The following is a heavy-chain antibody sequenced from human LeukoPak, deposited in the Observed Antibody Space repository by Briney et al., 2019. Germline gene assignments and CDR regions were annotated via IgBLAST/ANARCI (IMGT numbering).Heavy chain of an antibody. CDR3: ARHRRYGGNSYYFDY. D-gene: IGHD4-23*01. Sequence: GESLQISCKASGYSFTNYWIGWVRQMPGKGLEYMGIIYPGDSDTRYSPSFQGQVTISADKSISTTYLQWSSLRASDTAMYYCARHRRYGGNSYYFDYWGQGALVTVSS. J-gene: IGHJ4*02. CDR1: GYSFTNYW. CDR2: IYPGDSDT. V-gene: IGHV5-51*01.